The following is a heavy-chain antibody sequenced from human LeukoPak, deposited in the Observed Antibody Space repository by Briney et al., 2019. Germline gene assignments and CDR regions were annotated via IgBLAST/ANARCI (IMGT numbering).Heavy chain of an antibody. CDR1: GFPFSSYW. Sequence: GGSLRLSCAASGFPFSSYWMSLVRQAPGKGLEWVANIKQDGSDKYYVDSVKGRFTISRGNAKNSLYLQVNSLRADDTAVYYCARLTGTTGFDYWGQGTLVTVSS. CDR2: IKQDGSDK. V-gene: IGHV3-7*01. CDR3: ARLTGTTGFDY. J-gene: IGHJ4*02. D-gene: IGHD1-1*01.